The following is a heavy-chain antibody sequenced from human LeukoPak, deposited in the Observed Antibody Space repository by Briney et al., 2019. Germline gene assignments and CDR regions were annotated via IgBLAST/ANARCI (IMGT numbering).Heavy chain of an antibody. V-gene: IGHV3-7*05. D-gene: IGHD6-6*01. CDR1: GFTFSNYW. CDR3: ARDPYSSTWSYGMDV. CDR2: IKQDGSEE. Sequence: PGGSLRLSCAASGFTFSNYWMSWVRQAPGKGLEWVANIKQDGSEEVYVDPLKGRFTISRDNAKNSLFLQMNTLRAEDTAVYYCARDPYSSTWSYGMDVWGQGTTVTVSS. J-gene: IGHJ6*02.